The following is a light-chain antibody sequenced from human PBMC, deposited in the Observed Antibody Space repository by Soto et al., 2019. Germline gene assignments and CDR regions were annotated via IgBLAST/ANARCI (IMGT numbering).Light chain of an antibody. V-gene: IGLV2-14*01. Sequence: QSALTQPASVSGSPGQSITISCTGTSSDVGAYNYVSWYQQHAGKAPKFMIYDVSNRPSGVSNRFSGSKSGNTASLTISGLQAEDEADYYCSSYSSNSTPVVFGGGTKVTVL. J-gene: IGLJ2*01. CDR3: SSYSSNSTPVV. CDR2: DVS. CDR1: SSDVGAYNY.